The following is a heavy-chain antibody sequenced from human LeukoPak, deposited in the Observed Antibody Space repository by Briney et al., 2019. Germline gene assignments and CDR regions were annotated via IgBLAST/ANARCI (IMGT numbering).Heavy chain of an antibody. CDR3: ARSRYFDWLSPNYYYGMDV. Sequence: SVKVSCTASGGTFSSYAISWVRQAPGQGLEWMGGIIPIFGTANYAQKFQGRVTITADESTSTAYMELSSLRSEDTAVYYCARSRYFDWLSPNYYYGMDVWGKGTTVTVSS. J-gene: IGHJ6*04. CDR2: IIPIFGTA. V-gene: IGHV1-69*13. D-gene: IGHD3-9*01. CDR1: GGTFSSYA.